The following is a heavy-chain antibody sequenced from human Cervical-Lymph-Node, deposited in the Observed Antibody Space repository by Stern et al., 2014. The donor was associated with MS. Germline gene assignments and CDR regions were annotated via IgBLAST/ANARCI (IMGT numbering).Heavy chain of an antibody. Sequence: VQLVESGGGLVKPGGSLRLSCAASGFTFSDYYMSWIRQAPGKGLEWISYISSRGTTIYYAESVKGRFTISRDNAKNSLYLQMNSLRAEDTAMYYCARERGSNWVYWFDPWGQGTLVTVSS. J-gene: IGHJ5*02. CDR2: ISSRGTTI. V-gene: IGHV3-11*01. CDR3: ARERGSNWVYWFDP. D-gene: IGHD6-13*01. CDR1: GFTFSDYY.